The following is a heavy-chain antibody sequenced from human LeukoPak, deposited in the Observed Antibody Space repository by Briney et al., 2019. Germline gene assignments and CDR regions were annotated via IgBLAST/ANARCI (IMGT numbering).Heavy chain of an antibody. Sequence: VASVKVSCKASGGTFSSYAISWVRQAPGQGLEWMGGIIPIFGTANYAQKFQGRVTITADESTSTAYMELRSLRSGDTAVYYCARVVADDAFDIWGQGTMVTVSS. CDR2: IIPIFGTA. D-gene: IGHD2-15*01. V-gene: IGHV1-69*13. CDR1: GGTFSSYA. J-gene: IGHJ3*02. CDR3: ARVVADDAFDI.